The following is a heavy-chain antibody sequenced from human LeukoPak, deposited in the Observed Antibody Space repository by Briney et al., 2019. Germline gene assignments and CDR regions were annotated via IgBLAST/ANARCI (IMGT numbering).Heavy chain of an antibody. D-gene: IGHD3-16*02. V-gene: IGHV4-4*07. CDR2: IYTSGST. Sequence: SETLSLTCTVSGGSISSYYWSWIRQPAGKGLEWIGRIYTSGSTNYNPSLKSRVTMSVDTSKNQFSLKLSSVTAADTAVYYCARSYYDYVWGSYPYFDYWGQGTPVTVSS. J-gene: IGHJ4*02. CDR1: GGSISSYY. CDR3: ARSYYDYVWGSYPYFDY.